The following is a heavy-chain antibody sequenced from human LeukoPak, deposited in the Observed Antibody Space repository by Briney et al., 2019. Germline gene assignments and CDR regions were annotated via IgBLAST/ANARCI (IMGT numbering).Heavy chain of an antibody. J-gene: IGHJ3*02. CDR1: GFTFSSYS. CDR2: ISSSSSYI. Sequence: GGSLRLPCAASGFTFSSYSMNWVRQAPGKGLEWVSSISSSSSYIYYADSVKGRFTISRDNAKNSLYLQMNSLRAEDTAVYYCARGGIAAAGTDNAFDIWGQGTMVTGSS. V-gene: IGHV3-21*01. CDR3: ARGGIAAAGTDNAFDI. D-gene: IGHD6-13*01.